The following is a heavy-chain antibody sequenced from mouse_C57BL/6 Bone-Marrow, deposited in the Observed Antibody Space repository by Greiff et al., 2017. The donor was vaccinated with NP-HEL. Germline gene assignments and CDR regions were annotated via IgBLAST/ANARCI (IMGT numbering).Heavy chain of an antibody. CDR1: GYTFTDYY. Sequence: VQLQQSGPVLVKPGASVKMSCKASGYTFTDYYMNWVKQSHGKSLEWIGVINPYNGGTSYNQKFKGKATLTVDKSSSTAYMELNSLTSEDSAVYYCAYYYGSRFAYWGQGTLVTVSA. CDR3: AYYYGSRFAY. D-gene: IGHD1-1*01. V-gene: IGHV1-19*01. CDR2: INPYNGGT. J-gene: IGHJ3*01.